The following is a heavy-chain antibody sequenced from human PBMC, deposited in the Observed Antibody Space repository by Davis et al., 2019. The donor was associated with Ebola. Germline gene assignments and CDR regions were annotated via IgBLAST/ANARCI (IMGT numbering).Heavy chain of an antibody. CDR2: INHSGST. CDR3: ARTGSRYCSGGSCYWFDP. CDR1: GGSISSSSYY. D-gene: IGHD2-15*01. Sequence: MPGGSLRLSCTVSGGSISSSSYYWGWIRQPPGKGLEWIGEINHSGSTNYNPSLKSRVTISVDTSKNQFSLKLTSVTAADTAVYYCARTGSRYCSGGSCYWFDPWGQGTLVTVSS. V-gene: IGHV4-39*07. J-gene: IGHJ5*02.